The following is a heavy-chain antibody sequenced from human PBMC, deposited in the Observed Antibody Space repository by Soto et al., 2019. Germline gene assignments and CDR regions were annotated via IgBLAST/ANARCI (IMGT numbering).Heavy chain of an antibody. D-gene: IGHD6-6*01. CDR1: GGTFSSYA. V-gene: IGHV1-69*01. CDR3: ARSPIVARPPTRYYFDY. CDR2: IIHIFGTA. Sequence: QVQLVQSGAEVKKPGSSAKVSCKASGGTFSSYAISWVRQDPGQGLEWMGGIIHIFGTANYAQKFQGRVTITADESASTAYRDVNSLRSEDTAVYYCARSPIVARPPTRYYFDYWGQGTLVTVSS. J-gene: IGHJ4*02.